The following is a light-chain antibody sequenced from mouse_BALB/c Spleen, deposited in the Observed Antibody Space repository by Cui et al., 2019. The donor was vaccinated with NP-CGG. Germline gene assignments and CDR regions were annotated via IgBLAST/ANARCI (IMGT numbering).Light chain of an antibody. Sequence: QAVVSQESALTTSPGETVTLTCRSSTGAVTTSNYANWVQEKSDHLFTGLIGGTNNRAPGVPARFSGSLIGDKAALTIIGVQTEDEAIYFCALWYSNHWVFGGGTKLSVL. CDR3: ALWYSNHWV. CDR2: GTN. CDR1: TGAVTTSNY. V-gene: IGLV1*01. J-gene: IGLJ1*01.